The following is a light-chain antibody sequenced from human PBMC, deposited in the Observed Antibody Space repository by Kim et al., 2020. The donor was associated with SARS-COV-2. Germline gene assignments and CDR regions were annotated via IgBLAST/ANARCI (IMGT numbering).Light chain of an antibody. CDR3: QQYGSSLYT. CDR2: GAS. Sequence: LSPGERAPLSCRASQSGSSSYLAWYQQKPGQAPRLLIYGASSRATGIPDRFSGSGSGTDFTLTISRLEPEDFAVYYCQQYGSSLYTFGQGTELEI. V-gene: IGKV3-20*01. CDR1: QSGSSSY. J-gene: IGKJ2*01.